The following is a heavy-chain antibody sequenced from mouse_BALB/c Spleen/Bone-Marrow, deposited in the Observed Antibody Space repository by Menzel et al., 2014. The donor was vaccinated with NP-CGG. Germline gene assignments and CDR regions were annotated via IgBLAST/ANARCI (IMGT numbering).Heavy chain of an antibody. CDR2: IDPANGNT. CDR3: ASYRYAWYFDV. Sequence: LVESGAALVKPGASVKLSCTASGFNIKDTYLHWVKQRPEQGLEWIGRIDPANGNTKYDPKFQGKATITADTSSNTAYLQLSSLTSEDTAVYYCASYRYAWYFDVWGAGTTVTVSS. CDR1: GFNIKDTY. J-gene: IGHJ1*01. D-gene: IGHD2-14*01. V-gene: IGHV14-3*02.